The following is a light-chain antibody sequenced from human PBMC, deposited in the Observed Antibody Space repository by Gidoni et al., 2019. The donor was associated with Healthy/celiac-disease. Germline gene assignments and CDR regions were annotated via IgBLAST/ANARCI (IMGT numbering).Light chain of an antibody. CDR2: DVS. Sequence: PASVSGSPGQSITISCTGTSSDVSCYNYVSWYQQHPGKAPKLMIYDVSNWPSGVSNRFSGSKSGNTASLTISGLQAEDEADYYCSSYTSSSTLLVFGTGTKVTVL. V-gene: IGLV2-14*01. CDR3: SSYTSSSTLLV. J-gene: IGLJ1*01. CDR1: SSDVSCYNY.